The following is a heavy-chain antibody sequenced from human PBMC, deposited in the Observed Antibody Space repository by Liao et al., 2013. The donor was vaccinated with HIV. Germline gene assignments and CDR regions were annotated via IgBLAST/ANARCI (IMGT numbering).Heavy chain of an antibody. Sequence: QVQLQESGPGLLKPSETLSLTCDVSGGSFSGSYWTWIRQAPGKGLEWIGEISHSGTANYNPSLESRLSLSLDTSKYQVSLKVRSVTAADTAVYYCARGRRPWESFDDNYYMDVWAMEPRSPSP. CDR1: GGSFSGSY. CDR3: ARGRRPWESFDDNYYMDV. D-gene: IGHD1-26*01. CDR2: ISHSGTA. V-gene: IGHV4-34*01. J-gene: IGHJ6*03.